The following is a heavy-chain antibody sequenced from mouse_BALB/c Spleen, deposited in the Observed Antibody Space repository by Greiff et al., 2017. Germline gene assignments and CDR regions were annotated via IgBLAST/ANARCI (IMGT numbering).Heavy chain of an antibody. CDR3: ATNSPYYYGSSPYYYAMDY. Sequence: EVKLQESGPELVKPGASMKISCKASGYSFTGYTMNWVKQSHGKNHEWIGLINPYNGGTSYNQKFKGKATLTVDKSSSTAYMELLSLTSEDSAVYYCATNSPYYYGSSPYYYAMDYWGQGTSVTVSS. J-gene: IGHJ4*01. CDR1: GYSFTGYT. CDR2: INPYNGGT. V-gene: IGHV1-18*01. D-gene: IGHD1-1*01.